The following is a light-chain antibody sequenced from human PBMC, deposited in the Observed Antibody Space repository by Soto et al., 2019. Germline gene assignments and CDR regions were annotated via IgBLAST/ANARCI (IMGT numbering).Light chain of an antibody. V-gene: IGKV1-8*01. J-gene: IGKJ3*01. CDR1: QGISSY. CDR3: QQYYSYPEVT. Sequence: AIRMTQSPSSFSASTGDRVTITCRASQGISSYVAWYQQKPGKAPKLLIYAASTLQSGVPSRFSGSGSGTDFTLTISCLQSEDFATYYCQQYYSYPEVTFGPGTKVDIK. CDR2: AAS.